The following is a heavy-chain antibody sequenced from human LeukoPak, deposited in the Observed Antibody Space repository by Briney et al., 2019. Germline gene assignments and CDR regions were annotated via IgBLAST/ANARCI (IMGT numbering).Heavy chain of an antibody. V-gene: IGHV3-21*05. CDR1: GFTFSLYA. Sequence: PGGSLRLSCAASGFTFSLYAMNRVRPTPGKSLEWGSYINDDSSDIHYAGSVRGRFTISRDDARKTLYLQLSSLRVEDTAVYYCARDTFQPGLIDSWGQGTLVTVSS. J-gene: IGHJ4*02. CDR3: ARDTFQPGLIDS. D-gene: IGHD2-2*01. CDR2: INDDSSDI.